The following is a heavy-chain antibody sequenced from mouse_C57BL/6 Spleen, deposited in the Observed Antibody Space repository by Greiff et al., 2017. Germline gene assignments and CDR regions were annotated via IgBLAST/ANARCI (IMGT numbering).Heavy chain of an antibody. CDR3: ARLYSNYVWDFDV. J-gene: IGHJ1*03. CDR1: GFTFTDYY. CDR2: IRNKANGYTT. Sequence: EVKLMESGGGLVQPGGSLSLSCAASGFTFTDYYMSWVRQPPGKALEWLGFIRNKANGYTTEYSASVKGRFTISRDNSQSILYLQMNALRAEDSATYYCARLYSNYVWDFDVWGTGTTVTVSS. D-gene: IGHD2-5*01. V-gene: IGHV7-3*01.